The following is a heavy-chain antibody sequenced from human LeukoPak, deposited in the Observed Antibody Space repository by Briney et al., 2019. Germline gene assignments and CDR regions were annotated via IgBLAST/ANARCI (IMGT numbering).Heavy chain of an antibody. Sequence: GESLKISCKGSGHSFSSDWIGWVRQMPGKGLEWMGIIYPGDSYTTYSPSFQGQVTISADKSLSTAYLQWSSLEASDTAMYYCARQREGYFDYWGQGTLVTVSS. CDR1: GHSFSSDW. CDR2: IYPGDSYT. CDR3: ARQREGYFDY. V-gene: IGHV5-51*01. J-gene: IGHJ4*02.